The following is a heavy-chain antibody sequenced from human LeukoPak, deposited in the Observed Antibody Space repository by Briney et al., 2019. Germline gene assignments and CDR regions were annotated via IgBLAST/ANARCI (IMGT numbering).Heavy chain of an antibody. J-gene: IGHJ5*02. CDR3: ARDRLYYYDTERGFDP. V-gene: IGHV4-39*07. CDR1: GGSLSSSSCY. CDR2: IYYSGST. Sequence: SETLSLTCTVSGGSLSSSSCYWGWIRQPPGKGLEGVGSIYYSGSTYYNPSLKSRVTISVDTSKNQFSPKLSSVTAADTAVYYCARDRLYYYDTERGFDPWGQGTLVTVSS. D-gene: IGHD3-22*01.